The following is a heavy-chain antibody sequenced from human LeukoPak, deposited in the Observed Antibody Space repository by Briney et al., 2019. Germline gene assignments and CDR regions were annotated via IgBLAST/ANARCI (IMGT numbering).Heavy chain of an antibody. V-gene: IGHV4-39*01. CDR1: GGSISSSLYY. CDR3: ARRGGSGRSFDI. D-gene: IGHD3-10*01. J-gene: IGHJ3*02. Sequence: PSETLSPTCNVSGGSISSSLYYWAWIRRPPGKGLEWIGTIYYSGSTYYNPSLKSRVAISVDTSKNQLSLKLNSVTAADTAVYYCARRGGSGRSFDIWGQGTMVTVSS. CDR2: IYYSGST.